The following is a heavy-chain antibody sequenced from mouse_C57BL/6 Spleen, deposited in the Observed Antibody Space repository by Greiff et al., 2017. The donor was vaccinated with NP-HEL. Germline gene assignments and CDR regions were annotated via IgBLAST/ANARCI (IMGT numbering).Heavy chain of an antibody. J-gene: IGHJ2*01. V-gene: IGHV7-3*01. D-gene: IGHD4-1*02. CDR3: ARATVLDY. Sequence: EVKLMESGGGLVQPGGSLSLSCAASGFTFTDYYMSWVRQPPGKALEWLGFIRNKANGYTTEYSASVKGRFTISRDNSKSILYLQMNALRAEDSATYYCARATVLDYWGQGTTLTVSS. CDR2: IRNKANGYTT. CDR1: GFTFTDYY.